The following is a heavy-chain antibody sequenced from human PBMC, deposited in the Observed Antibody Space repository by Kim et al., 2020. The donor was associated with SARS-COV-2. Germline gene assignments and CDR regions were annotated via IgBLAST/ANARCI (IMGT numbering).Heavy chain of an antibody. CDR2: IHYTGTT. D-gene: IGHD1-1*01. Sequence: SETLSLTCDVSGGSVSSFFWTWIRQPPGKGLEWIGNIHYTGTTNHNPSLERRLIFAVDTSKSQFSLTLRSVTTADTAIYYCARGTGKVLNYGLDVWGQGTTVTVPS. CDR3: ARGTGKVLNYGLDV. J-gene: IGHJ6*02. CDR1: GGSVSSFF. V-gene: IGHV4-59*02.